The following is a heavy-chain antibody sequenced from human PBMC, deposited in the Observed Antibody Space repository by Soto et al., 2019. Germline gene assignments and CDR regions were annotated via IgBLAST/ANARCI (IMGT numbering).Heavy chain of an antibody. CDR2: IYYSGST. CDR1: GGSISSYY. Sequence: SETLSLTCTVSGGSISSYYWSWIRQPPGKGLEWIGYIYYSGSTNYNPSLKSRVTISVDTSKNQFSLKLSSVTAADTAVYYCARAVYGSSFYWFDPWGQGTLVTVSS. D-gene: IGHD6-13*01. J-gene: IGHJ5*02. V-gene: IGHV4-59*01. CDR3: ARAVYGSSFYWFDP.